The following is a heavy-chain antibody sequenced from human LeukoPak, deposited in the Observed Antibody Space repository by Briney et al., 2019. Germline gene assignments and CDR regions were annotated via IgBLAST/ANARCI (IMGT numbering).Heavy chain of an antibody. CDR1: GFTFSSYA. CDR3: AKDEGVIAAALYHYYGMDV. Sequence: PGGSLRLSCAASGFTFSSYAMSWVRQAPGKGLEWVSAISGSGGSTNYADSVKGRFTISRDNSKNTLYLQMNSLRAEDTAVYYCAKDEGVIAAALYHYYGMDVWGQGTTVTVSS. CDR2: ISGSGGST. V-gene: IGHV3-23*01. D-gene: IGHD6-13*01. J-gene: IGHJ6*02.